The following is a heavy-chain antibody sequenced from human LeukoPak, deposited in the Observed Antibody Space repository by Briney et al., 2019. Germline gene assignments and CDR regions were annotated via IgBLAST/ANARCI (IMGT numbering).Heavy chain of an antibody. CDR1: GGTFSSYT. Sequence: GASVKVSCKASGGTFSSYTISWVRQAPGQGLEWMGRIIPILGIANYAQKFQGRVTITADKSTSTAYMELSSLRSEDTAVYYCAREGGSIYIAAAGYNWFDPWGQGTLVTVSS. CDR2: IIPILGIA. V-gene: IGHV1-69*04. D-gene: IGHD6-13*01. J-gene: IGHJ5*02. CDR3: AREGGSIYIAAAGYNWFDP.